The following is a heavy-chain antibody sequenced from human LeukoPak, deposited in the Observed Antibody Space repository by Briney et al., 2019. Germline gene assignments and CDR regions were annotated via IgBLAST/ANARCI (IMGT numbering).Heavy chain of an antibody. CDR3: ARGRPYSGGYHLDY. D-gene: IGHD1-26*01. CDR1: GGSVSSGSYY. J-gene: IGHJ4*02. Sequence: SETLSLTCTVSGGSVSSGSYYWSWIRQPPGKGLEWIGNIYYSGSTYYNPSLKSRVTMSVDTSKNQFFLKLNSVTAAGTAVYYCARGRPYSGGYHLDYWGQGTLVTVSA. CDR2: IYYSGST. V-gene: IGHV4-39*01.